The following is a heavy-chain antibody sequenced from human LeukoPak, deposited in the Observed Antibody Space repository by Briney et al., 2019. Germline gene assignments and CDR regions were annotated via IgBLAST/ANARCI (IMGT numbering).Heavy chain of an antibody. V-gene: IGHV4-59*08. CDR3: ARLAVDAVAGTGRWFDP. CDR1: GGSISSYY. Sequence: SETLSLTCTASGGSISSYYWSWIRQPPGKGLEWIGYIYYSGSTNYNPSLKSRVTISVDTSKNQFSLKLSSVTAADTAVYYCARLAVDAVAGTGRWFDPWGQGTLVTVSS. D-gene: IGHD6-19*01. J-gene: IGHJ5*02. CDR2: IYYSGST.